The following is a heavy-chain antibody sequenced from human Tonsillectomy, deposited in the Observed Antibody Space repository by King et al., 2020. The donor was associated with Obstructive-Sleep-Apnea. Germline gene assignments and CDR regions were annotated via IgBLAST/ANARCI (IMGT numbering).Heavy chain of an antibody. J-gene: IGHJ4*02. D-gene: IGHD3-16*01. V-gene: IGHV1-2*04. CDR2: INPNSGGP. Sequence: VQLVESVAEVKKPGASVKFSCKASGYTFTGYYMHWVRQAPGQGLWWMVWINPNSGGPNYAQKFQGWVTMTRDTSISTAYMERSRLRSDDTAVYYCAREGDTGDYRFDYWGQGTLVTVSS. CDR3: AREGDTGDYRFDY. CDR1: GYTFTGYY.